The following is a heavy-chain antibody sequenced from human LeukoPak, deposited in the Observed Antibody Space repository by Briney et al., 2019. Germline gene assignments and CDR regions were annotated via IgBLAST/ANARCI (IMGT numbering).Heavy chain of an antibody. CDR3: AKEILISTDYACDY. V-gene: IGHV3-23*01. Sequence: PGGSLRLSCAASGFTFNSYAMNWVRQAPGKGLEWVSSISDSGIITLYADSVKGRFTISRDNSTNTLYLQMNSLRAEDTAVYSCAKEILISTDYACDYWGQGTLVTVSS. J-gene: IGHJ4*02. D-gene: IGHD4-17*01. CDR2: ISDSGIIT. CDR1: GFTFNSYA.